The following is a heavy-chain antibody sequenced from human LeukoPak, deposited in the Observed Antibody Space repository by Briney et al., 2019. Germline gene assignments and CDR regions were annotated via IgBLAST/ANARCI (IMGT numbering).Heavy chain of an antibody. V-gene: IGHV4-38-2*02. CDR3: ARAETYSSGWYDPFFDY. CDR2: IYHSGSS. J-gene: IGHJ4*02. Sequence: SETLSLTWTVSTYSISSGYYWGWIRRPPGKGLEWIGSIYHSGSSYYNPSLKSRVTISVDTSKNQFSLKLRSVTAADTAVYHCARAETYSSGWYDPFFDYWGQGTLVTVST. CDR1: TYSISSGYY. D-gene: IGHD6-19*01.